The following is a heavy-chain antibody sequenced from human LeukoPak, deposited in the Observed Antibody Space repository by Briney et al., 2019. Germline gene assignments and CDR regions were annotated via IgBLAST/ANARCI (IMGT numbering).Heavy chain of an antibody. Sequence: GESLKISCKGAGYSFTSYWFGWVRQMPGKGLEWMGIIYPGDSDIRYSPSFQGQVTISADKSISTAYLQWSSLKASDTAMYYCARHYRLRFGEPLPDYWGQGTLVTVSS. J-gene: IGHJ4*02. D-gene: IGHD3-10*01. CDR3: ARHYRLRFGEPLPDY. V-gene: IGHV5-51*01. CDR1: GYSFTSYW. CDR2: IYPGDSDI.